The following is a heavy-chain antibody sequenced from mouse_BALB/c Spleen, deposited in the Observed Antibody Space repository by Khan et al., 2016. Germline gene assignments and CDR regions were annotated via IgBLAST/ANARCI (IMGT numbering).Heavy chain of an antibody. J-gene: IGHJ1*01. CDR3: GSHQLAEWYCDV. CDR2: ILYSGTT. Sequence: VQLKEPGPGLVKPSQSLSLTCTVTGYSITSDYAWNWIRQFPGNKLEWMGYILYSGTTSYKPSLKSRVSITRDTSKNQFFLQLNSVTPEDTATYFCGSHQLAEWYCDVGGAGTTVTVSS. V-gene: IGHV3-2*02. D-gene: IGHD4-1*02. CDR1: GYSITSDYA.